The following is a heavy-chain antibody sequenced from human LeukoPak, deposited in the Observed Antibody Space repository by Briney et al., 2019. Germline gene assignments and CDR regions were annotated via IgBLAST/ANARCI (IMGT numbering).Heavy chain of an antibody. V-gene: IGHV4-34*01. J-gene: IGHJ4*02. CDR3: ASPSGYEYYFDY. CDR1: GGSFSGYY. D-gene: IGHD5-12*01. CDR2: INHSGST. Sequence: KPSETLSLTCTVSGGSFSGYYWSWIRQPPGKGLEWIGEINHSGSTNYNPSLKSRVTISVDTSKNQFSLKLSSVTAADTAVYYCASPSGYEYYFDYWGQGTLVTVSS.